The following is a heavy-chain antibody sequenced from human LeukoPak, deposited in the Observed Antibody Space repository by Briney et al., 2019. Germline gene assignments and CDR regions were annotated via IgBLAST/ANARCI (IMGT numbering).Heavy chain of an antibody. V-gene: IGHV3-23*01. Sequence: GGSLRLSCAASGFTFSSYAMSWVRQAPGKGLEWVSAISGSGGSTYYADSVKGRFTISRDNSKNTLYLQMNSLRAEDTAVYYCAKLHYYDSSGYSGPRDYWGQGTLVTVSS. CDR3: AKLHYYDSSGYSGPRDY. CDR1: GFTFSSYA. D-gene: IGHD3-22*01. J-gene: IGHJ4*02. CDR2: ISGSGGST.